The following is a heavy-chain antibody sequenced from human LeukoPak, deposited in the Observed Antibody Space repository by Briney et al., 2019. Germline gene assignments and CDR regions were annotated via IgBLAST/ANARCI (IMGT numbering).Heavy chain of an antibody. CDR2: LSGSGGST. V-gene: IGHV3-23*01. D-gene: IGHD1-26*01. CDR3: AKTMGAIDHDY. J-gene: IGHJ4*02. Sequence: GGSLRLSCAASGFTFSSYAMSWVRQAPGKGLEWVSGLSGSGGSTYYADSVKGRFTISRDNSKNTLYLQMNSLRAEDTAVYYCAKTMGAIDHDYWGQGTLVTVSS. CDR1: GFTFSSYA.